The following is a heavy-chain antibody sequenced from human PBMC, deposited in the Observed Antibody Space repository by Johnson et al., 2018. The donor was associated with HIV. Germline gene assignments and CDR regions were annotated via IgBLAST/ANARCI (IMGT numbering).Heavy chain of an antibody. CDR2: ISYDGSNK. CDR3: ARFHSGGAFDI. CDR1: GFAFSRFA. V-gene: IGHV3-30*03. Sequence: QVQLVESGGGVVQSGRSLRLSCAASGFAFSRFAMHWVRQVPDKGLEWVAVISYDGSNKYYADSVKGRFTISRDNSKNTVYLQMNSLRAEDTAVYYCARFHSGGAFDIWGQGTMVTVSS. J-gene: IGHJ3*02.